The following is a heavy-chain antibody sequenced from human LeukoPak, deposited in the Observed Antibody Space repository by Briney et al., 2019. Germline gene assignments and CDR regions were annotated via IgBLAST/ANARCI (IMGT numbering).Heavy chain of an antibody. D-gene: IGHD3-10*01. CDR2: INPNSGGT. J-gene: IGHJ3*02. CDR3: ATAGLLWFGELPDAFDI. Sequence: ASVKVSCKASGYTFTVYYMHWVRQAPGQGLEWMGWINPNSGGTNYAQTFQGRVTMTRDTSISTAYMELSSLRSEDTAVYYCATAGLLWFGELPDAFDIWGQGTMVTVSS. V-gene: IGHV1-2*02. CDR1: GYTFTVYY.